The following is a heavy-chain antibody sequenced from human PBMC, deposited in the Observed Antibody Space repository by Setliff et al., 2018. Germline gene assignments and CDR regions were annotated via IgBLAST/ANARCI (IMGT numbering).Heavy chain of an antibody. Sequence: GESLKISCKGSGYSFTSYWIGWVRQMPGKGLEWMGIIYPGDSDTRYSPSFQGQVTISADKSISTAYLQWSSLKASDTAMYYCARQARGYYYGSSGYYRASPGYYYMDVWGKGTTVTVSS. V-gene: IGHV5-51*01. CDR2: IYPGDSDT. CDR3: ARQARGYYYGSSGYYRASPGYYYMDV. CDR1: GYSFTSYW. D-gene: IGHD3-22*01. J-gene: IGHJ6*03.